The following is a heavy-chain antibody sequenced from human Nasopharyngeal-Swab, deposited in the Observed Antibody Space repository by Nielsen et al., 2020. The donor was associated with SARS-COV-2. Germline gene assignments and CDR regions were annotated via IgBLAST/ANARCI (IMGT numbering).Heavy chain of an antibody. D-gene: IGHD3-16*01. CDR3: ARTTHYDYVWGSHRPPNYFDY. CDR2: IYYSGIT. Sequence: SETLSLTCSVSGDSITNTAYYWGWIRQPPGKGLERIANIYYSGITYNNPSLKSRVTISVDTSKNKLSLRLRSVTTADTAVYYCARTTHYDYVWGSHRPPNYFDYWGQGTLVTVSS. J-gene: IGHJ4*02. CDR1: GDSITNTAYY. V-gene: IGHV4-39*01.